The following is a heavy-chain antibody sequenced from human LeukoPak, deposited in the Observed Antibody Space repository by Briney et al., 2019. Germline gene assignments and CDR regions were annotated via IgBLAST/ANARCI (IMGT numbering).Heavy chain of an antibody. Sequence: GGSLRLSCAASGLTVSSNHISWVRQAPGKGLEWVSVTYSGGSTYYADSVKGRFTISRDKSKNTLYLQINSLRAEDTAVYYCAVTATRRFDIWGQGTMATVSS. J-gene: IGHJ3*02. CDR3: AVTATRRFDI. D-gene: IGHD4-17*01. CDR1: GLTVSSNH. CDR2: TYSGGST. V-gene: IGHV3-66*01.